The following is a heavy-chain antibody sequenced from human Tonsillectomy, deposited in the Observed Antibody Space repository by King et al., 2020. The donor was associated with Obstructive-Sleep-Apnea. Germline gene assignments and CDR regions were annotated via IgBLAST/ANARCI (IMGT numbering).Heavy chain of an antibody. CDR2: ISYDGSNK. D-gene: IGHD3-16*01. CDR3: ARDGGREGAFDI. Sequence: VQLVESGGGVVQPGRSLRLSCAASGFTFSSYAMHWVRQAPGKGLEWVAVISYDGSNKYYADSVKGRFTISRDNSKNTLYLQMNSLRAEDTAVYYCARDGGREGAFDIWGQGTMVTVSS. V-gene: IGHV3-30*04. J-gene: IGHJ3*02. CDR1: GFTFSSYA.